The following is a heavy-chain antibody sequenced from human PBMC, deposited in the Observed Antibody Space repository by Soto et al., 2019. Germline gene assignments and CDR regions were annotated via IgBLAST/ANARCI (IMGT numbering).Heavy chain of an antibody. CDR1: GGSISSISSN. D-gene: IGHD6-13*01. Sequence: QLQLQESGPGLVKPSETLSLTCTASGGSISSISSNWGWIRKPPGKGREWIGSIYYSGSTYYSPSLKSRVTISVDTSKNQFSLKLSSVTAADTAVYYCARRERAAGTDWWFDPWGQGTLVTVSS. CDR2: IYYSGST. V-gene: IGHV4-39*01. CDR3: ARRERAAGTDWWFDP. J-gene: IGHJ5*02.